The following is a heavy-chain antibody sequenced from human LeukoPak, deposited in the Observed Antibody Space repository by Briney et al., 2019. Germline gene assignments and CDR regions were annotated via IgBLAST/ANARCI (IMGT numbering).Heavy chain of an antibody. CDR2: INPSGGST. CDR1: GYTFTSYY. D-gene: IGHD3-22*01. J-gene: IGHJ3*02. V-gene: IGHV1-46*01. CDR3: ARCPLYYYDSSGYYPVRDAFDI. Sequence: GASVKVSCKASGYTFTSYYMHWVRQAPGQGLEWMGIINPSGGSTSYAQKFQGRVTMTRDTSTSTVYMELSSLRSEDTAVYYCARCPLYYYDSSGYYPVRDAFDIWGQGTMVTVSS.